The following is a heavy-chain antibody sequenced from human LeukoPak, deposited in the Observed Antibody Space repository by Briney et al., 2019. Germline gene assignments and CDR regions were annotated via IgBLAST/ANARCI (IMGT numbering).Heavy chain of an antibody. CDR3: ARAGGYYYGSGSGNYYYYYGMDA. D-gene: IGHD3-10*01. Sequence: GASVKVSCKASGGTFSSYAISWVRQAPGQGLEWMGRIIPIFGTANYAQKFQGRVTITADESTSTAYMELSSLRSEDTAVYYCARAGGYYYGSGSGNYYYYYGMDAWGKGTTVTVSS. CDR2: IIPIFGTA. V-gene: IGHV1-69*13. CDR1: GGTFSSYA. J-gene: IGHJ6*04.